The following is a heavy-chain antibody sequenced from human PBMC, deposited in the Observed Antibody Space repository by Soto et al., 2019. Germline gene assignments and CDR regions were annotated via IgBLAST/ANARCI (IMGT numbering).Heavy chain of an antibody. CDR2: IGANYRTA. Sequence: RASVKVSCKACLCTFRSHRIYWVRQAPREGREGVGVIGANYRTAEYVQKFHGRVTITADDSAHTAYMKLRSLTSQDTAVYYCARDSGAKRSSSWGQGTLVTVSS. CDR1: LCTFRSHR. J-gene: IGHJ4*02. D-gene: IGHD6-13*01. V-gene: IGHV1-69*13. CDR3: ARDSGAKRSSS.